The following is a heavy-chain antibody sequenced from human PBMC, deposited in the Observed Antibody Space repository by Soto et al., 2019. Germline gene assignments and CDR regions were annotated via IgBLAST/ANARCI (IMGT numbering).Heavy chain of an antibody. V-gene: IGHV3-20*04. CDR3: ARVRASSGGGDYVQY. J-gene: IGHJ4*02. CDR1: GFNFGDYG. D-gene: IGHD6-19*01. Sequence: EVQLVESGGGVVRPGGSLRLSCAASGFNFGDYGVSWVRQAPGTGLEWVAGINWNGASTGYADSVKGRFIVSRDNAKNSVYLQMNSLRSEDTAFYYCARVRASSGGGDYVQYWGQGTLVTVSS. CDR2: INWNGAST.